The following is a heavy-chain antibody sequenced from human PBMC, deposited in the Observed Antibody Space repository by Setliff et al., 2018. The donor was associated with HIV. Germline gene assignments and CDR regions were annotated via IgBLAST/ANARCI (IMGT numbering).Heavy chain of an antibody. CDR1: GDSINSGSYY. J-gene: IGHJ4*02. D-gene: IGHD7-27*01. V-gene: IGHV4-61*02. CDR2: IYTSGST. CDR3: ARLGTGDADHY. Sequence: TLSLTCIVSGDSINSGSYYWGWIRQPPGKGLEWIGRIYTSGSTNYNPSLKRRVTISLDTSKNQFPLKLSSVTAADTAVYYCARLGTGDADHYWGQGTRVTVSS.